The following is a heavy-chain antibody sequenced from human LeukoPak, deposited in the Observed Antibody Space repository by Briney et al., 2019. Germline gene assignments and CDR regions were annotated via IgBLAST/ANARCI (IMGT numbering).Heavy chain of an antibody. D-gene: IGHD3-22*01. CDR2: IWYDGSDE. CDR1: GFTFSSHG. CDR3: ARDGGYHSSGPFDY. Sequence: GGSLRLSCAASGFTFSSHGMHWVRQAPGKGLEWVSIIWYDGSDEYYADSVKGRYTISRDNSKNTLYLQMNSLRAEDTAVYYCARDGGYHSSGPFDYWGQGTLVTVSS. V-gene: IGHV3-33*01. J-gene: IGHJ4*02.